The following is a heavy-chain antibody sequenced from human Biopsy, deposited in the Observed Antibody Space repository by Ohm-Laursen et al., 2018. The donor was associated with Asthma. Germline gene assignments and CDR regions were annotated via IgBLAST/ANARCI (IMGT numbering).Heavy chain of an antibody. CDR3: VRFFAGAVYHNYVMDV. CDR2: ITHSGWS. CDR1: GGSFRDYS. D-gene: IGHD3-3*01. V-gene: IGHV4-34*01. J-gene: IGHJ6*02. Sequence: PPGTLSLTCAVSGGSFRDYSRGWIRQPPGKGLEWIGEITHSGWSNYNPSLKSRVTVSIDTSKRQFSLRLYSVTAADTAVYYCVRFFAGAVYHNYVMDVWGQGTTVTVSS.